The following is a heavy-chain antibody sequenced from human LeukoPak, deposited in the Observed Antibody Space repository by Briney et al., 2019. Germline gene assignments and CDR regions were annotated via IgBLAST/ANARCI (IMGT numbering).Heavy chain of an antibody. D-gene: IGHD1-1*01. CDR1: GFTFSKDW. CDR3: TSYNDKDAFNI. V-gene: IGHV3-15*01. CDR2: IKSKADGGTA. J-gene: IGHJ3*02. Sequence: GGSLRLSCAASGFTFSKDWMSWVRQAPGKGLEWVGRIKSKADGGTADYATPVKGRFTISRDDSKNTLYLQMNSLKTEDTAVYYCTSYNDKDAFNIWGQGTMVTVSS.